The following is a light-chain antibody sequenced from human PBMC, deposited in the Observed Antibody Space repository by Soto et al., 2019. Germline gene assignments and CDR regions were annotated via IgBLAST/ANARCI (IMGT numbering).Light chain of an antibody. CDR1: QSVSSSY. V-gene: IGKV3-20*01. CDR3: QQYGSSIT. Sequence: ESVLTHAPGTLSLYRGERATLSCRASQSVSSSYLAWYQQKPGQAPRLLIYGASSRATGIPDRFSGSGSGTDFTLAVSRLEPEDFAVYYCQQYGSSITFGQGTRLEIK. J-gene: IGKJ5*01. CDR2: GAS.